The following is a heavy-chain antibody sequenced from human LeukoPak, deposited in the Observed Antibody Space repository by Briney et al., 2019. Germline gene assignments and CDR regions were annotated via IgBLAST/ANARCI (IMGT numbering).Heavy chain of an antibody. CDR1: GFTFSSFT. CDR2: ISSSSSYI. CDR3: ARDRRESGSYISYYYGMDV. Sequence: EGSLRLSCAASGFTFSSFTMNWVRQAPGKGLEWVSSISSSSSYIYYADSVKGRFTISRDNAKNSLYLQMNSLRAEDTAMYYCARDRRESGSYISYYYGMDVWGQGTTVTVSS. D-gene: IGHD1-26*01. J-gene: IGHJ6*02. V-gene: IGHV3-21*01.